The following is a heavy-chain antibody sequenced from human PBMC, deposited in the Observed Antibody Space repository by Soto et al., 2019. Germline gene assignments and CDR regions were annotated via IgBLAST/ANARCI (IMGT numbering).Heavy chain of an antibody. CDR2: ISGSGGST. CDR3: AKIPPGYSYGYFYFDY. D-gene: IGHD5-18*01. Sequence: GSLRLSCAASGFTFSSYAMSWVRQAPGKGLEWVSAISGSGGSTYYADSVKGRFTISRDNSKNTLYLQMNSLRAEDTAVYYCAKIPPGYSYGYFYFDYWGQGTLVTVS. J-gene: IGHJ4*02. V-gene: IGHV3-23*01. CDR1: GFTFSSYA.